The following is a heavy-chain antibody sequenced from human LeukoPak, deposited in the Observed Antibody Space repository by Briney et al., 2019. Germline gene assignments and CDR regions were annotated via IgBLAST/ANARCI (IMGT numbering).Heavy chain of an antibody. D-gene: IGHD3-9*01. CDR3: ARDRLHYDSLTGYPAD. CDR1: GFTLSSNY. V-gene: IGHV3-66*01. J-gene: IGHJ4*02. Sequence: GGSLRLSCADSGFTLSSNYMRWVRQAPGKGLEWVSVIYSGGSTHYADSVKGRFTISRDNSKNTLHLQINSLRAEDTSVYYCARDRLHYDSLTGYPADWGQGTLVTVSS. CDR2: IYSGGST.